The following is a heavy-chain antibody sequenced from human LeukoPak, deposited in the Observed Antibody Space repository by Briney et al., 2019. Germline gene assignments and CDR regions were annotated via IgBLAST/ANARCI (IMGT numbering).Heavy chain of an antibody. V-gene: IGHV5-10-1*01. CDR2: IDPSDSYT. D-gene: IGHD2-2*01. CDR3: ARHAGDGGAFDV. CDR1: GYSFTNYW. J-gene: IGHJ3*01. Sequence: GESLKISCKVSGYSFTNYWITWVRQMPGKGLEWMGRIDPSDSYTKYSPSFQGLVSISADKPIATAYLQWSSLEASDTAMYSCARHAGDGGAFDVWGLGTMVTVSS.